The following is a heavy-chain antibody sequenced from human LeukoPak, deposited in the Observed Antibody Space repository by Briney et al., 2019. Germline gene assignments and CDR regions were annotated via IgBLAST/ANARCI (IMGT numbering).Heavy chain of an antibody. V-gene: IGHV1-18*01. Sequence: GASVKVSCKASGYTFTSYGISWVRQAPGQGLEWMGWISAYNGNTNYAQKLQGRVTMTTDTSTSTAYMELRSLRSDDTAVYYCARGRAVGYDILTGYLYWGQGALVTVSS. J-gene: IGHJ4*02. CDR2: ISAYNGNT. CDR3: ARGRAVGYDILTGYLY. CDR1: GYTFTSYG. D-gene: IGHD3-9*01.